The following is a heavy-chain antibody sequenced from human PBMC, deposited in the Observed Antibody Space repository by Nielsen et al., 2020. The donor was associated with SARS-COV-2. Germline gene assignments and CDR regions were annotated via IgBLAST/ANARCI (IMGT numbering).Heavy chain of an antibody. D-gene: IGHD6-13*01. CDR1: GFTFSSHA. CDR2: ISYDGSNT. CDR3: ARDNSWYRFTRSDH. Sequence: GESLKISCAASGFTFSSHALHWVRQAPGKGLEWVAFISYDGSNTYYADSVKGRFSISRDNSKNTLYLQMNSLRAEDSALYYCARDNSWYRFTRSDHWGQGTLVTVSS. J-gene: IGHJ4*02. V-gene: IGHV3-30*04.